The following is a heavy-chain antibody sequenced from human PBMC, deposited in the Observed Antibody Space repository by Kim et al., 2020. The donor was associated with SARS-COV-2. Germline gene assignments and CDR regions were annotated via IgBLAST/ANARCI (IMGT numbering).Heavy chain of an antibody. J-gene: IGHJ4*02. CDR3: ARDLNF. CDR2: SYAGNT. CDR1: GFTVSTNY. Sequence: GGSLRLSCAASGFTVSTNYMSWVRQAPGKGLEWVSVSYAGNTDYADSVKGRFIISSDYSKTTLYLQMRSLRAADTALYYCARDLNFWGQGTLVTVSS. V-gene: IGHV3-53*01.